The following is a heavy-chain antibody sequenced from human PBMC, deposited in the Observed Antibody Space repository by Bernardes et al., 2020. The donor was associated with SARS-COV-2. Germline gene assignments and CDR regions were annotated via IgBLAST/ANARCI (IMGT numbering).Heavy chain of an antibody. V-gene: IGHV3-48*01. CDR3: ARTVNGWAI. Sequence: GGSLRLSCAASGFRFDIYTMNWVRQAPGKGPEWVSYISSDEKTIYYADSVRGRFTVSRDNAKNSVFLLMNSLTAEDTAIYYCARTVNGWAIWGQGTLVTVSS. J-gene: IGHJ4*02. D-gene: IGHD6-19*01. CDR2: ISSDEKTI. CDR1: GFRFDIYT.